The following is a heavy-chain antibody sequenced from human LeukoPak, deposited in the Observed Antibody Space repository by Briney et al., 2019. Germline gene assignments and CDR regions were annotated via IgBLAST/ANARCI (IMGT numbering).Heavy chain of an antibody. CDR3: AAYRSGTHYNSYYFDD. CDR1: GDSIRRNY. CDR2: IHYSGNT. J-gene: IGHJ4*02. V-gene: IGHV4-59*08. D-gene: IGHD3-10*01. Sequence: SETLSLTCGISGDSIRRNYWSWIRQPPGKGLDGIGYIHYSGNTNYNPSLKRRVSISVDTSKNQFSLKLSSVTAADTAVYYCAAYRSGTHYNSYYFDDWGQGTLVIVSS.